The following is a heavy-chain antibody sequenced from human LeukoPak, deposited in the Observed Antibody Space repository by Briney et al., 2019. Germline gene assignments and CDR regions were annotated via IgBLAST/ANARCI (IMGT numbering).Heavy chain of an antibody. D-gene: IGHD6-13*01. CDR3: ARDGGYSSSWYRELRYYMDV. Sequence: ASVKVSCKASGYTFTSYYMHWVRQAPGQGLEWMGIINPSGGSTSYAQKFQGRVTITADKSTSTAYMELSSLRSEDTAVYYCARDGGYSSSWYRELRYYMDVWGKGTTVTVSS. CDR2: INPSGGST. J-gene: IGHJ6*03. V-gene: IGHV1-46*01. CDR1: GYTFTSYY.